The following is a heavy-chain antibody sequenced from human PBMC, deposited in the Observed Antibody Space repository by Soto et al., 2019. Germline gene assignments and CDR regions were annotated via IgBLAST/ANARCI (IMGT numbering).Heavy chain of an antibody. V-gene: IGHV3-23*01. CDR2: ISGGGDAT. D-gene: IGHD3-10*01. CDR1: GFTFSGYA. CDR3: ARKVSGSTGRPDLWYFDL. Sequence: EVQLLDSGGGLVQPGGSLRLSCAASGFTFSGYALTWVRQAPCKGLEWVSAISGGGDATFYADSVKGRFTISRDNSKNPLYLQMNTLRAEDTAVYYCARKVSGSTGRPDLWYFDLWGRGTLVTVSS. J-gene: IGHJ2*01.